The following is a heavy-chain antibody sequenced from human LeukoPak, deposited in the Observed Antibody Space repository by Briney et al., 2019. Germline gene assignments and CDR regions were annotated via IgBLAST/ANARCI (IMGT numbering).Heavy chain of an antibody. V-gene: IGHV4-61*01. CDR1: GDSFTSVTDY. Sequence: SETLSLTCTVSGDSFTSVTDYWAWIRQPPGKGLEWIGYIHYSGSTNYNPSLKSRVTILVDTSKNQFSLKLTSVTAADTAAYYCARHLKYYFAYWGQGTLVTVSS. CDR2: IHYSGST. CDR3: ARHLKYYFAY. J-gene: IGHJ4*02. D-gene: IGHD3-3*02.